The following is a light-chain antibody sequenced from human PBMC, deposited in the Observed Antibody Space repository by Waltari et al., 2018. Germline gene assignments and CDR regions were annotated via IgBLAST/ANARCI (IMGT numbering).Light chain of an antibody. J-gene: IGKJ1*01. CDR3: QQYNNWPWT. CDR1: QSVSSS. V-gene: IGKV3-15*01. Sequence: EIVMTQSPATLSVSPGERATLSCRASQSVSSSVAWYQQKTGQAPRLLIFGASTRATGIPARFSGSGSGTEFNLTISSLQSEDFAVYYCQQYNNWPWTFGQGTKVEIK. CDR2: GAS.